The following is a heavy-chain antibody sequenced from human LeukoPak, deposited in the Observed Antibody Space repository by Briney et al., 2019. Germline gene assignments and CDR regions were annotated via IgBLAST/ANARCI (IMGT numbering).Heavy chain of an antibody. J-gene: IGHJ4*02. Sequence: GGSLRLSCAASGFTFSSYGMHWVRQAPGKGLEWVAFIRYDGSNKYYADSVKGRFTISRDNSKNTLYLQMNSLRAEDTAVYYCAKQQTYYYDSSGPFDYWGQGTLVTVSS. CDR3: AKQQTYYYDSSGPFDY. V-gene: IGHV3-30*02. D-gene: IGHD3-22*01. CDR1: GFTFSSYG. CDR2: IRYDGSNK.